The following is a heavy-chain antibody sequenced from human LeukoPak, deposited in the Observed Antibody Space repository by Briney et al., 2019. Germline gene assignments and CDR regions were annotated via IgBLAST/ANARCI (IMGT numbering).Heavy chain of an antibody. V-gene: IGHV3-7*01. CDR3: ASEGSGRYVGTGAQS. D-gene: IGHD6-19*01. CDR1: GFTFSSYW. Sequence: GGSLRLSCEASGFTFSSYWMSWVRQAPGKGLEWVANIKEDGSEIHYVDSVKGRFTISRDNAKNSVYLQMNSLRAEDTSVYYCASEGSGRYVGTGAQSWGQGTLVTVSS. CDR2: IKEDGSEI. J-gene: IGHJ5*02.